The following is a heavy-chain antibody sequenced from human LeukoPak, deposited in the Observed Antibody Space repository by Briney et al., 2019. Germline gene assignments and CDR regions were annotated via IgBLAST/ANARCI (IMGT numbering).Heavy chain of an antibody. CDR2: ISAYNGNT. CDR1: GYTFTSYG. Sequence: GASVKVSCKASGYTFTSYGISWVRQAPGQGLEWMGWISAYNGNTNYAQKLQGRVTMTTDTSTSTAYMELRSLRSDDTAVYYCARDLGYYGSGSYMGGAFDIWGQGTMVTVSS. V-gene: IGHV1-18*01. CDR3: ARDLGYYGSGSYMGGAFDI. D-gene: IGHD3-10*01. J-gene: IGHJ3*02.